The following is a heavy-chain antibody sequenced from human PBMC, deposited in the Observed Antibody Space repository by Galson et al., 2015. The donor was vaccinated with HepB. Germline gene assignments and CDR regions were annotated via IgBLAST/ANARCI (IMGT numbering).Heavy chain of an antibody. CDR1: GFTFSSHA. Sequence: SLRLPCAASGFTFSSHAMHWVRQPPGKGLEWVAVISYDGSKTYFADSLKGRFFISRDNSNNTLHLQMHSLRADDTALYYCARGQYYDFWSGYFRPVDYWGQGALVTVSS. V-gene: IGHV3-30*04. CDR3: ARGQYYDFWSGYFRPVDY. D-gene: IGHD3-3*01. CDR2: ISYDGSKT. J-gene: IGHJ4*02.